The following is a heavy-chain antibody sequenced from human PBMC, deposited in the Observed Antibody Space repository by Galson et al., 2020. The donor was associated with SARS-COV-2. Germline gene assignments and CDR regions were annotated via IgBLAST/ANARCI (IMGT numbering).Heavy chain of an antibody. CDR3: AKAAVAGVFDS. Sequence: GESLKIPCEASGFRFGSYPMAWVRQAPGRGLEWVSSISPSGGRPDYSDSVKGRFTISRDNSKNTLSLQMNSLRPEDTAVYYCAKAAVAGVFDSWGQGTLVTVSS. J-gene: IGHJ4*02. D-gene: IGHD6-19*01. V-gene: IGHV3-23*01. CDR1: GFRFGSYP. CDR2: ISPSGGRP.